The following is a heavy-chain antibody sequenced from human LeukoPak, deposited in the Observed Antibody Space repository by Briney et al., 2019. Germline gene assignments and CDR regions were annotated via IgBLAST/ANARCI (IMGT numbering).Heavy chain of an antibody. D-gene: IGHD3-22*01. CDR1: GFTFGTYW. Sequence: PWGSLRLSCAASGFTFGTYWMSWVRQAPGKGLEWVANINQDGSEKYYVDSVKGRFTFSRDNAKNSLYLQMNSLRAEDTAVYYCARDGPYYYDSSGYDYWGQGTLVTVSS. CDR3: ARDGPYYYDSSGYDY. J-gene: IGHJ4*02. V-gene: IGHV3-7*01. CDR2: INQDGSEK.